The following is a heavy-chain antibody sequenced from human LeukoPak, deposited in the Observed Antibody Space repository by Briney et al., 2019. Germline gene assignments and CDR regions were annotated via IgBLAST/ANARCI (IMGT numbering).Heavy chain of an antibody. CDR1: GGSISSGGYY. CDR3: ARERRNRDQAKQQLAFYFDY. D-gene: IGHD6-13*01. V-gene: IGHV4-31*03. J-gene: IGHJ4*02. CDR2: IYYSGST. Sequence: PSETLSLTCTVSGGSISSGGYYWSWIRQHPGTGLEWIGYIYYSGSTYYNPSLKGRVTISVDTSKNQFSLKLSSVTAADTAVYYCARERRNRDQAKQQLAFYFDYWGQGTLVTVSS.